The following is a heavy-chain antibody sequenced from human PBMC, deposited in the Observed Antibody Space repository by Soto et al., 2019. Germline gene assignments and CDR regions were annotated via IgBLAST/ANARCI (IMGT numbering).Heavy chain of an antibody. V-gene: IGHV4-59*01. CDR3: ARDGHGMDV. J-gene: IGHJ6*02. Sequence: PSETLSLTCTVSYDWSWIRQPPGKGLEWIGKIFFTGSAHYNPSLRYRVTMSVDTSKDQFSLTLTSVTAADTAVYYCARDGHGMDVWGQGTTVTVSS. CDR1: SYD. CDR2: IFFTGSA.